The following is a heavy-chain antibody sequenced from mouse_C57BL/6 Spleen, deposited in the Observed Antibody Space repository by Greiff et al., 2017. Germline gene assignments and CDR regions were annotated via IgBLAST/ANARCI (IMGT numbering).Heavy chain of an antibody. J-gene: IGHJ1*03. Sequence: QVQLQESGPGLVAPSGFSLTSYGVHWVRQPPGKGLEWLVVIWSDGSTTYNSALKSRLSISKDNSKSQVFLKMNSLQTDDTAMYYCARHGYDSPWYFDVWGTGTTVTVSS. CDR1: FSLTSYG. CDR3: ARHGYDSPWYFDV. CDR2: IWSDGST. D-gene: IGHD2-4*01. V-gene: IGHV2-6-1*01.